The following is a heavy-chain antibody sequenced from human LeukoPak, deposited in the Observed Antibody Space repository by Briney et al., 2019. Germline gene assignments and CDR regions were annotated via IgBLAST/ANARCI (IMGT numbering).Heavy chain of an antibody. Sequence: GGSLRLSCAASGFTFSSYWMSWVRQAPGKGLEWVANLMQDGSKKYYVDSVKGRFTISRDNARNSLYLQMNSLRAEDTAVYFCAGDLRGPFDYWGQGTLVTVSS. J-gene: IGHJ4*02. CDR2: LMQDGSKK. CDR1: GFTFSSYW. V-gene: IGHV3-7*01. CDR3: AGDLRGPFDY.